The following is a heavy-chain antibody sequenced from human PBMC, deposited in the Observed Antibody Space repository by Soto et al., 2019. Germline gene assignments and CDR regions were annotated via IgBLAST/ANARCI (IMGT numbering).Heavy chain of an antibody. V-gene: IGHV3-11*01. CDR2: ISFSGTSI. CDR1: GFSFSDYY. Sequence: PGGSLRLSCAASGFSFSDYYMSWIRQAPGKGLEWVSYISFSGTSIYYADSVKGRFTISRDGAKNSLYLQMNSLRAEDTAVYYRVRDIDPPGLFFDYWGQGTLVTVSS. CDR3: VRDIDPPGLFFDY. J-gene: IGHJ4*02. D-gene: IGHD1-26*01.